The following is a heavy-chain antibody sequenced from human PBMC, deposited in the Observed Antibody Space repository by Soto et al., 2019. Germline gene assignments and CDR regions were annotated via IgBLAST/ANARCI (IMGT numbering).Heavy chain of an antibody. D-gene: IGHD6-13*01. CDR3: ASSYSRSWTIRS. V-gene: IGHV4-30-4*01. Sequence: QVQLQESGPGLVRPSQTLSLTCTVSGASISSGDYCWSWIRQSPGKGLEWIGYIYYGGGTYYNPSLERRITLSLDTSRNQFFLKLSAVTAADTAVYYCASSYSRSWTIRSWGQGTLVTVSS. J-gene: IGHJ5*02. CDR2: IYYGGGT. CDR1: GASISSGDYC.